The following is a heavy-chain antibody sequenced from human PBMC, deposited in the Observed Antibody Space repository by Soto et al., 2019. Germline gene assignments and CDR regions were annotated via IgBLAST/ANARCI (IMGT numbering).Heavy chain of an antibody. Sequence: ENLSLTWTVSCVSVSRGYYYWSWIRQAPGKGLEWIGYIFCSGSTNYNSSLKSRVTISVHTSKNEFSLKLTSVTAADTAVYYCARDTDCGGGDCYEGRKGVEVWGQGTTV. CDR1: CVSVSRGYYY. CDR3: ARDTDCGGGDCYEGRKGVEV. V-gene: IGHV4-61*01. D-gene: IGHD2-21*02. J-gene: IGHJ6*02. CDR2: IFCSGST.